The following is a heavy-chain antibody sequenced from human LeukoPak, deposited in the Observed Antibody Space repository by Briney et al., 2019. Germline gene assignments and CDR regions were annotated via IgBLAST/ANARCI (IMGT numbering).Heavy chain of an antibody. J-gene: IGHJ1*01. CDR2: IYYSGST. CDR1: GGSISSYY. Sequence: SETLSLTCTVSGGSISSYYWSWIRQPPGKGLEWIGYIYYSGSTNYNPSLKSRVTISVDKSKNQFSLKLSSVTAADTAVYYCARSVAEYFQHWGQGTLVTVSS. CDR3: ARSVAEYFQH. V-gene: IGHV4-59*12.